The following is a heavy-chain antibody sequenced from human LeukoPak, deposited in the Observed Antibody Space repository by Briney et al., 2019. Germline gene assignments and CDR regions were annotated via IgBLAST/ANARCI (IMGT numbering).Heavy chain of an antibody. CDR3: ARAGGDYYDSSDPSGDY. CDR2: IKQDGSEK. Sequence: GPLRLSCAASGFTFSSYWMSWVRQAPGKGLEWVANIKQDGSEKYYVDSVKGRFTISRDNAKNSLYLQMNSLRAEDTAVYYCARAGGDYYDSSDPSGDYWGQGTLVTVSS. V-gene: IGHV3-7*03. J-gene: IGHJ4*02. D-gene: IGHD3-22*01. CDR1: GFTFSSYW.